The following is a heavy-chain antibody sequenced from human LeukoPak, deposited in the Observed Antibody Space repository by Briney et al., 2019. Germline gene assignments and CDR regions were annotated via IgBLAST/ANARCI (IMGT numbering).Heavy chain of an antibody. CDR1: GFTFSSYA. J-gene: IGHJ6*02. V-gene: IGHV3-23*01. CDR2: ISSSGGST. Sequence: SGGSLRLSCAASGFTFSSYAMSWVRQAPGKGLEWVSAISSSGGSTYHADSVKGRFTISRDNSKNTLYMQMNSLTVEDTAVYYCARYCTSTSCYGSYPYYGMDVWGQGTTVTVSS. CDR3: ARYCTSTSCYGSYPYYGMDV. D-gene: IGHD2-2*01.